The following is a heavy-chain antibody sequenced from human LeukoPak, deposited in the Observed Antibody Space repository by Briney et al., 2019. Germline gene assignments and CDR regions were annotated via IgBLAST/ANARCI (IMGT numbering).Heavy chain of an antibody. CDR1: GFTFSSYS. CDR2: ISSSSSDI. CDR3: VRDHYYSFDY. D-gene: IGHD2/OR15-2a*01. J-gene: IGHJ4*02. V-gene: IGHV3-48*02. Sequence: PGGSLRLSCAPSGFTFSSYSMNWVRHAPGKGLEWVSYISSSSSDIYYADSVKGRSTLSRDNATNSLYLQMNSLRDEDTAVYYCVRDHYYSFDYWGQGTLVTVSS.